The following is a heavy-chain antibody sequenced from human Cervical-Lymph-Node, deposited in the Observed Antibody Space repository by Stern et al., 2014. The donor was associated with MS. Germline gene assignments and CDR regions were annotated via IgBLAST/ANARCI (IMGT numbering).Heavy chain of an antibody. D-gene: IGHD1-1*01. V-gene: IGHV4-31*03. J-gene: IGHJ6*02. CDR2: IYYSGAT. CDR3: ARELSGMYGMDV. CDR1: GGSINNGDYY. Sequence: VQLVESGPGLVKPSQTLSLTCTVSGGSINNGDYYWSWVRQHPGQGLEWLGYIYYSGATYYNPSLKGRLTISVDTSKRHFSLKLTSVTAADTAVYYCARELSGMYGMDVWGQGTTVTVSS.